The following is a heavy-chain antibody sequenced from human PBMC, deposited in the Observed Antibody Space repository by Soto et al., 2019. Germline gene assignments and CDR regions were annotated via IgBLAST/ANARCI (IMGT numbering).Heavy chain of an antibody. D-gene: IGHD2-2*01. Sequence: PGGSLRLSCAASGFTFSSYWMSWVRQAPGKGLEWVANIKQDGSEKYYVDSVKGRFTISRDNAKNSLYLQMNSLRAEDTAVYYCARDNERRFCSSTSCYSGIDPWGQGTLVTVSS. J-gene: IGHJ5*02. CDR2: IKQDGSEK. CDR3: ARDNERRFCSSTSCYSGIDP. V-gene: IGHV3-7*01. CDR1: GFTFSSYW.